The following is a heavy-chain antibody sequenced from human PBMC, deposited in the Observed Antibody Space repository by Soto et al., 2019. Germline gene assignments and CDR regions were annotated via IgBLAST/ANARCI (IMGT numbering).Heavy chain of an antibody. J-gene: IGHJ4*02. CDR1: GDSISSSNYY. D-gene: IGHD6-19*01. Sequence: TSETLSLTCTVSGDSISSSNYYWGWIRQPPGKGLEWIGSMYNGGSTYYNPSLKSRVTISVDTSKNQFSLKVSSVTAADTAVYYCARGWDANSWGQGALVTVSS. CDR2: MYNGGST. V-gene: IGHV4-39*07. CDR3: ARGWDANS.